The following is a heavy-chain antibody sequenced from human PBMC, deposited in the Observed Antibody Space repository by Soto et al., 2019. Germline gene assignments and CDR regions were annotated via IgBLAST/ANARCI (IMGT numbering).Heavy chain of an antibody. J-gene: IGHJ4*02. V-gene: IGHV4-31*03. D-gene: IGHD3-9*01. CDR1: GGSISSGGYY. CDR2: IYYSGST. Sequence: SETLSLTCTVSGGSISSGGYYWSWIRQHPGKGLEWIGYIYYSGSTYYNPSLKSRVTISVDTSKNQFSLKLSSVTAADTAVYYCARANYDILTGYSYFDYWGQGTLVPSPQ. CDR3: ARANYDILTGYSYFDY.